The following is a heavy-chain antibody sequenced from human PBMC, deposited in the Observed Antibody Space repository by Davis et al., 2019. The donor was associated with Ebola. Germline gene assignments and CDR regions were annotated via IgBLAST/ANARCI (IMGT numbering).Heavy chain of an antibody. CDR2: ISSSSSTI. D-gene: IGHD2-21*02. J-gene: IGHJ2*01. CDR3: ARDSAGIVVVTAWYFDL. CDR1: VITFSSYA. Sequence: GGSLRLSCTDSVITFSSYAMTWVRQAPGKGLEWVSAISSSSSTIYYADSVKGRFTISRDNAKNSLYLQMNSLRDEDTAVYYCARDSAGIVVVTAWYFDLWGRGTLVTVSS. V-gene: IGHV3-48*02.